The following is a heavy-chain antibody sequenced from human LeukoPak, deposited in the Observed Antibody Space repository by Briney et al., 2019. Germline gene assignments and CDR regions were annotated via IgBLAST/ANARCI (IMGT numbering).Heavy chain of an antibody. Sequence: ASVRVSCKASGYTFTGYYMYWVRQAPGQGLEWMGWISAYNGNTNYAQKLQGRVTMTTDTSTSTAYMELRSLRSDDTAVYYCARDEWDIVVVPARGGFDYWGQGTLVTVSS. CDR2: ISAYNGNT. CDR3: ARDEWDIVVVPARGGFDY. J-gene: IGHJ4*02. V-gene: IGHV1-18*04. CDR1: GYTFTGYY. D-gene: IGHD2-2*01.